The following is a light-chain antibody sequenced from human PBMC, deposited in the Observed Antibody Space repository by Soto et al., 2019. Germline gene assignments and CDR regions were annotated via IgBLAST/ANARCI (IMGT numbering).Light chain of an antibody. J-gene: IGKJ1*01. CDR1: QSVSSN. V-gene: IGKV3-15*01. CDR3: HQYGTYPPT. CDR2: ATS. Sequence: EIVMTQSPATLSVSTVERASLSGMASQSVSSNLAWYQQKPGQTPRLLIYATSTRATGIPARFSGSGSGTEFTLTITRLEPEDFAVYYCHQYGTYPPTFGQGTKVDIK.